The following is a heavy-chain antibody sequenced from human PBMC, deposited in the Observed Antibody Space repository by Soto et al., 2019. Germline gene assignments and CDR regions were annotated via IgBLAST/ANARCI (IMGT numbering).Heavy chain of an antibody. CDR1: SGSISSYY. Sequence: QVQLQESGPGLVKPSETLSLICTVSSGSISSYYWSWIRQPPGKGLEWIGYIYYSGSTNYNPSLKSRVTISVAPSKNQFALKLSSVTAADTAVYYCARADSGYVHFDYWGQGTLVTVSS. CDR3: ARADSGYVHFDY. V-gene: IGHV4-59*01. J-gene: IGHJ4*02. D-gene: IGHD5-12*01. CDR2: IYYSGST.